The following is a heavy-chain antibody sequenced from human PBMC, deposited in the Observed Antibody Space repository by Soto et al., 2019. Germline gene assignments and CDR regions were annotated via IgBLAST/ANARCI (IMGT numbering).Heavy chain of an antibody. D-gene: IGHD3-10*01. J-gene: IGHJ5*02. CDR1: GFTFSSYA. CDR3: AKSAMVRGGGWFDP. V-gene: IGHV3-23*01. CDR2: ISGSGGNT. Sequence: EVQLLESGGGLVQPGGSLRLSCAASGFTFSSYAMSWVRQAPGKGLEWVSDISGSGGNTYYADSVKGWFTISRDNSKNTLYLQMSSLRAEDTAVYYCAKSAMVRGGGWFDPWGQGTLVTVSS.